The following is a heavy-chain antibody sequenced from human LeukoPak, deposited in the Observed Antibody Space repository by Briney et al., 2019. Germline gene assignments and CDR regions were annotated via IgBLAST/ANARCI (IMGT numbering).Heavy chain of an antibody. D-gene: IGHD3-22*01. V-gene: IGHV3-74*01. CDR1: GFTFSSYW. J-gene: IGHJ4*02. CDR2: INSDESDT. Sequence: GGSLRLSCAASGFTFSSYWMHWVRQAPGKGLVWVSRINSDESDTSYADSVKGRFTISRDNAKNTLYLQMNSLRAEDTAVYYCARGPSYYYDSSGYYYPNYWGQGTLVTVSS. CDR3: ARGPSYYYDSSGYYYPNY.